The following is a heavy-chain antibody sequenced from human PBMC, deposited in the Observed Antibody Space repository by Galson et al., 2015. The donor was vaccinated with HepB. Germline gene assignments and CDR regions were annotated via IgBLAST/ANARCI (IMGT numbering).Heavy chain of an antibody. J-gene: IGHJ4*02. V-gene: IGHV1-46*01. CDR2: INPSGGST. D-gene: IGHD3-22*01. Sequence: QSGAEVKKPGASVKVSCKASGYTFTSYYMHWVRQAPGQELEWMGIINPSGGSTSYAQKFQGRVTMTRDTSTSTVYMELSSLRSEDTAVYYCARGPVNYYDSSGYGEDYWGQGTLVTVPS. CDR3: ARGPVNYYDSSGYGEDY. CDR1: GYTFTSYY.